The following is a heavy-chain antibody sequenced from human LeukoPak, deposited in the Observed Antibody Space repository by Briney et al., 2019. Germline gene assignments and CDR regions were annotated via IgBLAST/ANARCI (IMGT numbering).Heavy chain of an antibody. CDR2: INPSGGST. D-gene: IGHD2-2*01. J-gene: IGHJ4*02. CDR3: ASVYCSSTSCYGFHY. Sequence: ASVKVSCKASGYTFTSYYMHWVRQAPGQGLEWMGIINPSGGSTSYAEKFQGRVTMTRDTSTSTVYMELSSLRSEDTAVYYCASVYCSSTSCYGFHYWGQGTLATVSS. V-gene: IGHV1-46*01. CDR1: GYTFTSYY.